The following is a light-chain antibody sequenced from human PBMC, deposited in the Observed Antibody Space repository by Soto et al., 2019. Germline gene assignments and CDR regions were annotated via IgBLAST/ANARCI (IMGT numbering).Light chain of an antibody. Sequence: DIQMTQSPSTLSASVVDRVTIXFRASQSISSWLAWYQQKPGKAPKLLIYDASSLESGVPSRFSGSGSGTEFTLTISSLQPDDFATYYCQQYNSYWTFGQGTKVDIK. CDR3: QQYNSYWT. CDR2: DAS. V-gene: IGKV1-5*01. CDR1: QSISSW. J-gene: IGKJ1*01.